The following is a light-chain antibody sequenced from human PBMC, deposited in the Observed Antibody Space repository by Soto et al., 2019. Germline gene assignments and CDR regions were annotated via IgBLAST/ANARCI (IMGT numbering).Light chain of an antibody. CDR2: DAS. Sequence: IVLTHSPGTLSLSPGEIATLSCRARQSVSRYLAWYQQKPGQAPRLLIYDASNRATGIPARFSGSGSGTDFTLTISSLEPEDFAVYYCQQRSNWPPTFGPWTKADIK. V-gene: IGKV3-11*01. CDR3: QQRSNWPPT. J-gene: IGKJ3*01. CDR1: QSVSRY.